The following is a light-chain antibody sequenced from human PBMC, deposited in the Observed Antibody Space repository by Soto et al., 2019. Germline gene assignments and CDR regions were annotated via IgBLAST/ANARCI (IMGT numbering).Light chain of an antibody. Sequence: EILMTQSPATLSVPPGEGATLSCRASQSVGSNLAWYQQKPGQAPRLLIYGASNRATGIPDRFSGSGSGTDFTLTISRLEPEDFAVYYCQQYGSSGTFGQGTKVDIK. CDR3: QQYGSSGT. J-gene: IGKJ1*01. CDR2: GAS. CDR1: QSVGSN. V-gene: IGKV3-20*01.